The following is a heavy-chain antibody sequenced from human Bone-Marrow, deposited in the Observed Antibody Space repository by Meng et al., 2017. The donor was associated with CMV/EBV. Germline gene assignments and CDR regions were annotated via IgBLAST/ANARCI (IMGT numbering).Heavy chain of an antibody. CDR3: ARSGYSGGWYEIDY. Sequence: SETLSLTCTVSGYSISSGYYWGWIRQPPGKGLEWIGSIYHSGSTYYNPSLKSRVTISVDTSKNQFSLKLSSVTAADTAFYYCARSGYSGGWYEIDYWGQGTLVNVAS. J-gene: IGHJ4*02. D-gene: IGHD6-19*01. V-gene: IGHV4-38-2*02. CDR2: IYHSGST. CDR1: GYSISSGYY.